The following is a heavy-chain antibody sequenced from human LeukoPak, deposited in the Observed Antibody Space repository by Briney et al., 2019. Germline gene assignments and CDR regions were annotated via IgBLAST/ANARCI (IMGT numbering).Heavy chain of an antibody. V-gene: IGHV1-58*01. CDR2: IVVGSGNN. CDR1: GFTFTSSA. D-gene: IGHD3-10*02. CDR3: AVETMVGGYY. J-gene: IGHJ4*02. Sequence: GASVNVSCKASGFTFTSSAVQWVRQARGKRLAWIEWIVVGSGNNNYAQKFQETVSITRDMSTSTVYMELSSLRSEDTDVYYCAVETMVGGYYWGQGTLVIVSS.